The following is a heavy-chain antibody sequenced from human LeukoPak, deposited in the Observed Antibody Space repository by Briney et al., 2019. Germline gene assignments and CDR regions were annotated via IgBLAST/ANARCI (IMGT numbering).Heavy chain of an antibody. J-gene: IGHJ4*02. V-gene: IGHV3-21*01. CDR2: ISSSSSYI. Sequence: GGSLRLSCAASGLTFSSYSMNWVRQAPGKGLEWVSSISSSSSYIYYADSVKGRFTISRDNAKNSLYLQMNSLRAEDTAVYYCARDLQSNHDYWGQGTLVTVSS. CDR3: ARDLQSNHDY. CDR1: GLTFSSYS. D-gene: IGHD1-14*01.